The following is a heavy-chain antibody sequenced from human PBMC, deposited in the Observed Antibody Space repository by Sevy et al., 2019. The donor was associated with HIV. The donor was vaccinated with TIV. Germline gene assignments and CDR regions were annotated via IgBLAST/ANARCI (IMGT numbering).Heavy chain of an antibody. J-gene: IGHJ2*01. V-gene: IGHV3-13*01. CDR3: ARAPGRDYYDSSGYYFPLWYFDL. D-gene: IGHD3-22*01. CDR1: GFTFSSYD. CDR2: IGTAGDT. Sequence: GGSLRLSCAASGFTFSSYDMHWVRQATGKGLEWVSAIGTAGDTYYPGSVKSRFTISRENAKNSLYLQMNSLRAGDTAVYYCARAPGRDYYDSSGYYFPLWYFDLWGRGTLVTVSS.